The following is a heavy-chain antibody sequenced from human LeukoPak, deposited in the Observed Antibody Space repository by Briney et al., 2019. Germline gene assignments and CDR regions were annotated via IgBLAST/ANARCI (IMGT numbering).Heavy chain of an antibody. CDR2: ISSSGSTI. CDR1: GFTSSSYS. V-gene: IGHV3-48*04. Sequence: PGGSLRLSCAASGFTSSSYSMNWVRQAPGKGLEWVSYISSSGSTIYYADSVKGRFTISRDNAKNSLYLQMNSLRAEDTAVYYCAGGRSRDGYTPRGFSAIGYWGQGTLVTVSS. CDR3: AGGRSRDGYTPRGFSAIGY. J-gene: IGHJ4*02. D-gene: IGHD5-24*01.